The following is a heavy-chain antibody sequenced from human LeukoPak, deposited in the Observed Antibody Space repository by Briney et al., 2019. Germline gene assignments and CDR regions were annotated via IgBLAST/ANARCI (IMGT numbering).Heavy chain of an antibody. D-gene: IGHD4-17*01. CDR3: ARVGARQVLEY. CDR2: IKQDGGEK. V-gene: IGHV3-7*01. J-gene: IGHJ4*02. CDR1: EFTFSSYW. Sequence: GGSLRLSCAASEFTFSSYWMSWARQAPGKGLEWVANIKQDGGEKYNLDSVKGRFTVSRDNAKNSLYLQMNSLRAEDTAVYYCARVGARQVLEYWGQGTLVTVSS.